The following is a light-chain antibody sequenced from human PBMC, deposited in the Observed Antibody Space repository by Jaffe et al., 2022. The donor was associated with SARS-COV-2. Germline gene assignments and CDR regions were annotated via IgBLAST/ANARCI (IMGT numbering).Light chain of an antibody. J-gene: IGKJ2*01. CDR3: QRYGISGGYT. CDR2: GAS. Sequence: EIVLTQSPGTLSLSPGERATLSCRASQSVSSSFLAWYQQKPGQAPRLLIYGASSRVTGIPDRFSGSGSGTDFTLTISRLEPEDFAVYYCQRYGISGGYTFGQGTKLEIK. CDR1: QSVSSSF. V-gene: IGKV3-20*01.